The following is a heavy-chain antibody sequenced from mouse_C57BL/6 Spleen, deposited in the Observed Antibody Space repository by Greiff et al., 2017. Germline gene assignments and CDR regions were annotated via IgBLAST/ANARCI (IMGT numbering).Heavy chain of an antibody. CDR3: ARSYYGSSISKGYFDV. CDR1: GYTFTDHT. D-gene: IGHD1-1*01. Sequence: VKLMESDAELVKPGASVKISCKVSGYTFTDHTIHWMKQRPEQGLEWIGYIYPRDGSTKYNEKFKGKATLTADKSSSTAYMQLNSLTSEDSAVYFCARSYYGSSISKGYFDVWGTGTTVTVSS. J-gene: IGHJ1*03. CDR2: IYPRDGST. V-gene: IGHV1-78*01.